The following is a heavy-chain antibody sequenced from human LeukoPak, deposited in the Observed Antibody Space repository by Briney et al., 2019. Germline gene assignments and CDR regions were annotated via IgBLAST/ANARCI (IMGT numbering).Heavy chain of an antibody. Sequence: ASVKVSCKASGYTFTGYYMHWVRQAPGQGLEWMGWINPNSGGTNYAQKFQGRVTMTRDTSISTAYMEPSRLRSDDTAVYYCARVRAYSGYVIDYWGQGTLVTVSS. D-gene: IGHD5-12*01. V-gene: IGHV1-2*02. CDR2: INPNSGGT. J-gene: IGHJ4*02. CDR3: ARVRAYSGYVIDY. CDR1: GYTFTGYY.